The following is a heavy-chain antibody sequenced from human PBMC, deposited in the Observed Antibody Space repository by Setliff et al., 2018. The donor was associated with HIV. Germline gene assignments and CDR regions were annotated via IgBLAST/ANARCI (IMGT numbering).Heavy chain of an antibody. CDR3: AIPLSSGGDH. J-gene: IGHJ5*02. D-gene: IGHD6-19*01. CDR1: GYTFTDYY. V-gene: IGHV1-2*02. Sequence: ASVKVSCKASGYTFTDYYIHWVRQAPGQGLEWMGWINPQSGGTTYAQRFQGRVTVTRDTSISTAYVELSRLRSDDTAVYYCAIPLSSGGDHWGQGTLVTVFS. CDR2: INPQSGGT.